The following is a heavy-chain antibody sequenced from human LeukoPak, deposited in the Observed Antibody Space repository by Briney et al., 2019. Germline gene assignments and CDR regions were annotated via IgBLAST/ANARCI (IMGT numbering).Heavy chain of an antibody. V-gene: IGHV4-31*03. Sequence: SQTLSLTCTVPGGSISSGGYYWSWIRQHPGKGLEWIGYIYYSGSTYYNPSLKSRVTISVDASKNQFSLKLTSVTAADTAVYFCARSSGYYQYYFDSWGQGTLVTVSS. CDR1: GGSISSGGYY. D-gene: IGHD3-22*01. CDR3: ARSSGYYQYYFDS. CDR2: IYYSGST. J-gene: IGHJ4*02.